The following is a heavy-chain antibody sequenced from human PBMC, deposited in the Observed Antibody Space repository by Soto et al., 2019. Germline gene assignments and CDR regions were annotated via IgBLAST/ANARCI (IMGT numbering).Heavy chain of an antibody. CDR1: GGSISSGDYY. CDR2: IYYSGST. V-gene: IGHV4-30-4*01. J-gene: IGHJ5*02. D-gene: IGHD4-17*01. CDR3: ARAKGSVTKNWFDP. Sequence: TLSLTCTVSGGSISSGDYYWSWIRQPPGKGLEWIGYIYYSGSTYYNPSLKSRVTISVDTSKNQFSLKLSSVTAADTAVYYCARAKGSVTKNWFDPWGQGTLVTVSS.